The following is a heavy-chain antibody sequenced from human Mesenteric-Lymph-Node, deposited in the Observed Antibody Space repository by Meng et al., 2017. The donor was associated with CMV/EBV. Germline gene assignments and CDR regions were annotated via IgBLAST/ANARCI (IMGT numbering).Heavy chain of an antibody. CDR1: GFPFSHYW. D-gene: IGHD1-7*01. Sequence: GGSLRLSCTASGFPFSHYWMYWVRQAPGQGLVWVSHIKSDGTSPTYADSVKGRFTISRDNAKNTLYLQINSLRAEDTAVYYCARVFGNWNYDRRFDNWGQGTLVTVS. V-gene: IGHV3-74*01. J-gene: IGHJ4*02. CDR3: ARVFGNWNYDRRFDN. CDR2: IKSDGTSP.